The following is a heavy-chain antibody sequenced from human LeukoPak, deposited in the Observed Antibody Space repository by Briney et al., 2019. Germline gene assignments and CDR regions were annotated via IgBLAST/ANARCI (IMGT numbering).Heavy chain of an antibody. J-gene: IGHJ6*03. CDR2: ISAYNGNT. CDR1: GYTFTSYG. Sequence: GASVKVSCKASGYTFTSYGISWVRQAPGQGLEWMGWISAYNGNTNYAQKLQGRVTMTTDTSTSTAYMELRSPRSDDTAVYYCARAYCSGGSCSYPYYYYYMDVWGKGTTVTVSS. V-gene: IGHV1-18*01. CDR3: ARAYCSGGSCSYPYYYYYMDV. D-gene: IGHD2-15*01.